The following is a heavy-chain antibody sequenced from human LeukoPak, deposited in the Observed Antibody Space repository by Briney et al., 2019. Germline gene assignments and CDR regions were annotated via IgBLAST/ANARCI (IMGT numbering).Heavy chain of an antibody. D-gene: IGHD3-22*01. CDR3: ARAIDDSSGDAFDI. CDR2: TYYRSKWYN. V-gene: IGHV6-1*01. J-gene: IGHJ3*02. Sequence: SQTLSLTCAISVDSVSSNSAAWNWIRQSPSRGLEWLVRTYYRSKWYNDYAVSVKSRITINPDTSKNQFSLQLNSVTPEDTAVYYCARAIDDSSGDAFDIWGQGTMVTVSS. CDR1: VDSVSSNSAA.